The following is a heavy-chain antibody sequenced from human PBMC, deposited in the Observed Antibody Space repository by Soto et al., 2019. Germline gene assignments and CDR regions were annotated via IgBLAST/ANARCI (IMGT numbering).Heavy chain of an antibody. V-gene: IGHV4-31*03. CDR3: ARGYYGPMNWFDP. CDR2: IYYSGST. J-gene: IGHJ5*02. D-gene: IGHD3-10*01. Sequence: PSETLSLTCTVSGGSISSGGYYWSWIRQHPGKGLEWIGYIYYSGSTYYNPSLKSRVTISVDTSKNQFSLKLSSVTAADTAVYYCARGYYGPMNWFDPRGQGTLVTVSS. CDR1: GGSISSGGYY.